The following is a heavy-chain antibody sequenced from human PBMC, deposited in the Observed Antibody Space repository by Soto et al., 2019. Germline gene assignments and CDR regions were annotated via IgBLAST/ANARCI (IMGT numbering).Heavy chain of an antibody. D-gene: IGHD4-17*01. CDR1: SGPDRSHN. V-gene: IGHV4-59*08. J-gene: IGHJ6*02. CDR2: VYYTGDT. CDR3: VRQGIDYLHGLVDV. Sequence: QVQLQQSGPRLVKPSETLSLTCTVSSGPDRSHNWGWIRQPPGRGLEWIGYVYYTGDTAYNPSLRRRVSISADTSTNDISLTLRSVTAADTAVYYCVRQGIDYLHGLVDVWGQGTTVSVSS.